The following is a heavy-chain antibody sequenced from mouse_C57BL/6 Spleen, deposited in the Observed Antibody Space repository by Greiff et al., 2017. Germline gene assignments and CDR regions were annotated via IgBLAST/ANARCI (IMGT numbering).Heavy chain of an antibody. J-gene: IGHJ3*01. Sequence: EVQWVESGGGLVKPGGSLKLSCAASGFTFSDYGMHWVRQAPEKGLEWVAYISSGSSTINYADTVKGRFTISRDNAKNTLFLQMTSLRSEDTAMYYCARPGDYDYDGAWFAYWGQGTLVTVSA. D-gene: IGHD2-4*01. CDR1: GFTFSDYG. V-gene: IGHV5-17*01. CDR3: ARPGDYDYDGAWFAY. CDR2: ISSGSSTI.